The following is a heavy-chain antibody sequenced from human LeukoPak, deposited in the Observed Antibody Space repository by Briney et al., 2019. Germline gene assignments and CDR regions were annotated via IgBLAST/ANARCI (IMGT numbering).Heavy chain of an antibody. Sequence: GGSLRLSCAASGFTFSSYWMHWVRQAPGKGLVWASRINSDGSSTSYADSVKGRFTISRDNAKNTLYLQMNSLRAEDTAVYYCARDRARWGIAVAGTSVSENWGQGTLVTVSS. CDR2: INSDGSST. V-gene: IGHV3-74*01. CDR3: ARDRARWGIAVAGTSVSEN. J-gene: IGHJ4*02. D-gene: IGHD6-19*01. CDR1: GFTFSSYW.